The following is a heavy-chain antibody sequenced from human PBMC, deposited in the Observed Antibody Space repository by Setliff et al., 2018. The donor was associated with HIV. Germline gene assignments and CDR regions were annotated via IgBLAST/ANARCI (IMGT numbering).Heavy chain of an antibody. CDR1: GFTFSSYA. D-gene: IGHD6-13*01. V-gene: IGHV3-23*01. J-gene: IGHJ6*02. Sequence: GGSLRLSCAASGFTFSSYAMTWVRQAPGKGLEWVSAISGSGGATYYADSVKGRFTISRDNSKNTLYLQMNSLRPEDTAVYYCARDCRVGWVFTYGMDVWGQGTLVTVSS. CDR3: ARDCRVGWVFTYGMDV. CDR2: ISGSGGAT.